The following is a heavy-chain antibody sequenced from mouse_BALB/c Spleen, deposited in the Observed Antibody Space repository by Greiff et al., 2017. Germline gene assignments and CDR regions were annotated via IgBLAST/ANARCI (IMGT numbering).Heavy chain of an antibody. CDR2: IDPANGNT. CDR1: GFNIKDTY. V-gene: IGHV14-3*02. J-gene: IGHJ3*01. D-gene: IGHD1-1*01. CDR3: ARPHYYGSSSAWFAY. Sequence: EVKLEESGAELVKPGASVKLSCTASGFNIKDTYMHWVKQRPEQGLEWIGRIDPANGNTKYDPKFQGKATITADTSSNTAYLQLSSLSSEDTAVYYCARPHYYGSSSAWFAYWGQGTLVTVSA.